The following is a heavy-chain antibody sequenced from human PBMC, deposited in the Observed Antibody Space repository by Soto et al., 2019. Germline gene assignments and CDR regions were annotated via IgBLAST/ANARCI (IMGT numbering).Heavy chain of an antibody. CDR1: GFSLTRGVA. CDR2: IYWDDDK. D-gene: IGHD3-10*01. J-gene: IGHJ6*02. Sequence: QITLKEYGPTLVKPTQPLTLTCTFSGFSLTRGVAVGWIRQPPGKALEWLALIYWDDDKRYSPFLKSRLTITKDSFINQVVLTMTNLGPVDTATYYCSRDSYGSGYGMDVWGQGTTVTVSS. V-gene: IGHV2-5*02. CDR3: SRDSYGSGYGMDV.